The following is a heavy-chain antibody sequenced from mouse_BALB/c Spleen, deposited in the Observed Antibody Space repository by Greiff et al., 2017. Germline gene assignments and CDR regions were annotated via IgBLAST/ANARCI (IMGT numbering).Heavy chain of an antibody. D-gene: IGHD2-2*01. V-gene: IGHV5-4*02. CDR3: ARDREVRRAWFAY. J-gene: IGHJ3*01. CDR1: GFTFSDYY. Sequence: DVKLVESGGGLVKPGGSLKLSCAASGFTFSDYYMYWVRQTPEKRLEWVATISDGGSYTYYPDSVKGRFTISRDNAKNNLYLQMSSLKSEDTAMYYCARDREVRRAWFAYWGQGTLVTVSA. CDR2: ISDGGSYT.